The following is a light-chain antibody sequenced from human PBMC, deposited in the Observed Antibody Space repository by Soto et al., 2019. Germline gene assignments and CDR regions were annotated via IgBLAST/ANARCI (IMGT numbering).Light chain of an antibody. V-gene: IGKV3-20*01. Sequence: EIVLTQSPGTLSLSPGERATLSCRASQRLTSGYLAWFQQKPGQAPRLLIYGVSSRATGIPDRFSGSGSGTDFTLTITRLEPEDFAVYYCQQSVGSRTFGQGTKVEIK. CDR3: QQSVGSRT. J-gene: IGKJ1*01. CDR2: GVS. CDR1: QRLTSGY.